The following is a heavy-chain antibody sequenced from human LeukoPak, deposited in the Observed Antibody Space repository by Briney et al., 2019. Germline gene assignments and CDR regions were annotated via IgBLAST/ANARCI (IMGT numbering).Heavy chain of an antibody. CDR1: GGSISSGSYY. J-gene: IGHJ5*02. CDR3: ARGEYYYGSGTLNWFDP. CDR2: IYTSGSA. Sequence: SQTLSLTCTVSGGSISSGSYYWSWIRQPAGKGLEWIGRIYTSGSANYNPSLKSRVTISVDTSKNQFSLKVKSVTAADTAVYYCARGEYYYGSGTLNWFDPWGQGTLVTVSS. D-gene: IGHD3-10*01. V-gene: IGHV4-61*02.